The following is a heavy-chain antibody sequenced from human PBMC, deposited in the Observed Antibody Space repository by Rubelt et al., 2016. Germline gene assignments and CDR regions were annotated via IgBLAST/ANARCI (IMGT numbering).Heavy chain of an antibody. Sequence: VQLMESGGGLVQPGRSLRLSCAASGFIFGDYPMSWVRQAPGKGLEWVAVISYDGSNKYYADSVKGRFTISRDNSKNTLYLQMNSLRAEDTAVYYCANLGVYWGQGTLVTVSS. CDR2: ISYDGSNK. D-gene: IGHD2-8*01. CDR3: ANLGVY. CDR1: GFIFGDYP. J-gene: IGHJ4*02. V-gene: IGHV3-30*04.